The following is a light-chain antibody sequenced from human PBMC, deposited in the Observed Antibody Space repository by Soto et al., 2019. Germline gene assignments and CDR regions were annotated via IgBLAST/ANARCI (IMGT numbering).Light chain of an antibody. V-gene: IGKV3-15*01. J-gene: IGKJ1*01. CDR2: GAS. Sequence: EIVLTQSPGTLSLSPWERATLSCRASQSVTSNYLAWYQQKPGQAPRLLISGASTRATGIPARFSGGGSGTEFTLTISSLQSEDFAVYYCQQYNNWPPWTFGQGTKVDIK. CDR1: QSVTSN. CDR3: QQYNNWPPWT.